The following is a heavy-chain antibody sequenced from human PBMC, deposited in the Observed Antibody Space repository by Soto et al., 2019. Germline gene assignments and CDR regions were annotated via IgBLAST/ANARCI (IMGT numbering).Heavy chain of an antibody. J-gene: IGHJ2*01. V-gene: IGHV3-74*01. CDR2: INDDGSRT. CDR3: VRDHHDYDFWSGNPRGYFDL. Sequence: GGSLGLSCVASGFVFELYWMHWVRQVPGKGLVWVSRINDDGSRTKYADSVEGRLTISRDTAKNTLYLQMDSLRVEDTAVYYCVRDHHDYDFWSGNPRGYFDLWGRGTLVTVSS. D-gene: IGHD3-3*01. CDR1: GFVFELYW.